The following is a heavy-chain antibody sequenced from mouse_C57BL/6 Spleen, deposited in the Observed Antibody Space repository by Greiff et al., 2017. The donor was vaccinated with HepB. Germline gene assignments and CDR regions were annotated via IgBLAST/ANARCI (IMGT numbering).Heavy chain of an antibody. V-gene: IGHV1-15*01. D-gene: IGHD2-1*01. CDR3: TRNMDGNYDYFDY. Sequence: VQLQQSGAELVRPGASVTLSCKASGYTFTDYEMHWVKQTPVHGLEWIGAIDPETGGTAYNQKFKGKAILTADKSSSTAYMELRSLTSEDSAVYHGTRNMDGNYDYFDYWGQGTTLTVSS. J-gene: IGHJ2*01. CDR2: IDPETGGT. CDR1: GYTFTDYE.